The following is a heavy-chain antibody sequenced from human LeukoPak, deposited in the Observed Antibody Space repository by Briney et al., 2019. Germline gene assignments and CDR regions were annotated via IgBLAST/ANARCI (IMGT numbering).Heavy chain of an antibody. CDR1: GFTFDDYA. V-gene: IGHV3-9*01. CDR3: AKGGFDSSGYFDY. CDR2: ISWNSGSI. J-gene: IGHJ4*02. Sequence: GGSLRLSCAASGFTFDDYAMHWVRQAPGKGLEWVSGISWNSGSIGYADSVKGRFTISRDNAKNSLYLQMNSLRAEDTALYYCAKGGFDSSGYFDYWGQGTLVTVSS. D-gene: IGHD3-22*01.